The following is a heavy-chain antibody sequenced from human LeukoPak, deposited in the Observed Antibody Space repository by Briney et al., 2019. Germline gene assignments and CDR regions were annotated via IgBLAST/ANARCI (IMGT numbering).Heavy chain of an antibody. CDR2: ISSSSSYI. CDR1: GFTFSSYS. V-gene: IGHV3-21*04. J-gene: IGHJ4*02. D-gene: IGHD3-3*01. Sequence: PGGSLRLSCAASGFTFSSYSMNWVRQAPGKGLEWVSSISSSSSYIYYADSVKGRFTISRDNAKNSLYLQMNSLRAEDTALYYCAKGPGYDFWSGQGAYFDYWGQGTLVTVSS. CDR3: AKGPGYDFWSGQGAYFDY.